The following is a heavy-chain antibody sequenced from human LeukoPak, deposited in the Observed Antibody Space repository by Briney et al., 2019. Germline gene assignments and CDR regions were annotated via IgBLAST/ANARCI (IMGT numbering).Heavy chain of an antibody. J-gene: IGHJ4*02. V-gene: IGHV1-46*01. CDR2: INPSGGST. CDR3: ARGTVQMGMGERYFDN. D-gene: IGHD1-1*01. CDR1: GYTFINYY. Sequence: GASVKVSCKASGYTFINYYMHWVRQAPGQGLEWMGIINPSGGSTSYAQKFQGRVTMTRDTSTSTVYMELSSLRSEDTAVYYCARGTVQMGMGERYFDNWGQGTLVTVSP.